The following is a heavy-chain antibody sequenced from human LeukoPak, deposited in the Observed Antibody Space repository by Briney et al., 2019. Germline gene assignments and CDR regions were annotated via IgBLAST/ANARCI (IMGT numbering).Heavy chain of an antibody. Sequence: ASVKVSCKASGYTFTSYYMHWVRQAPGQGLEWMGIINPSGGNTGYAQKFQGRVTMTRNTSISTAYMELSSLRSEDTAVYYCARDGGCGGDCYDYWGQGTLVTVSS. CDR1: GYTFTSYY. V-gene: IGHV1-46*01. J-gene: IGHJ4*02. D-gene: IGHD2-21*01. CDR2: INPSGGNT. CDR3: ARDGGCGGDCYDY.